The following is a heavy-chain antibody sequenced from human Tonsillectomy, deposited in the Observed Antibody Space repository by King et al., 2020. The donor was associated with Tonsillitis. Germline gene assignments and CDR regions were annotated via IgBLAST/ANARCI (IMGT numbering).Heavy chain of an antibody. CDR2: INPSGGGT. J-gene: IGHJ4*02. CDR1: GYTFTNYY. V-gene: IGHV1-46*01. CDR3: AGGHLDTAMGTFDS. D-gene: IGHD5-18*01. Sequence: QLVQSGAEVKKPGASVKVSCKASGYTFTNYYMHWVRQAPGQGLEWMGIINPSGGGTSYAQKFQGRDTMTRDTSTSTAYMELSSLRSEDTAVYYWAGGHLDTAMGTFDSWGQGTLVTVSS.